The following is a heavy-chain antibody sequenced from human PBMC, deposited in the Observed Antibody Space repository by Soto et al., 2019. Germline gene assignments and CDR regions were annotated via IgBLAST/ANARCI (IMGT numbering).Heavy chain of an antibody. V-gene: IGHV4-34*01. J-gene: IGHJ4*02. CDR2: INHSGST. D-gene: IGHD3-10*01. CDR3: ARGRDVWSGSYSSDY. Sequence: SETLSLTCAVYGGSFSGYYWSWIRQPPGKGLEWIGEINHSGSTNYNPSLKSRVTISVDTSKNQFSLKLSSVTAADTAVYYCARGRDVWSGSYSSDYWGQGTLVTVS. CDR1: GGSFSGYY.